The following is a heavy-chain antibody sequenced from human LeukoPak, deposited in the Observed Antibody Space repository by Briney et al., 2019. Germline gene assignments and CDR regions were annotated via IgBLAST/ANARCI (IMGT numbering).Heavy chain of an antibody. CDR1: GGTFSSYA. D-gene: IGHD3-22*01. V-gene: IGHV1-69*05. CDR3: ARVGDYYDSSGYPLAPDAFDI. J-gene: IGHJ3*02. CDR2: IIPIFGTA. Sequence: REASVKVSCKASGGTFSSYAISWVRQAPGQGLEWMGGIIPIFGTANYAQKFQGRVTITRDTSASTAYMELGSLRSEDTAVYYCARVGDYYDSSGYPLAPDAFDIWGQGTMVTVSS.